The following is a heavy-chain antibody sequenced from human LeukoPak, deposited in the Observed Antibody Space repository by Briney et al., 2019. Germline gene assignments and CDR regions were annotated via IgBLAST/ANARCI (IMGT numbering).Heavy chain of an antibody. V-gene: IGHV3-33*06. D-gene: IGHD2-2*01. CDR2: IWYDGSNQ. CDR3: AKATGIVVVPAAMGGYFDY. J-gene: IGHJ4*02. Sequence: GGSLRLSCAASGFSFSSYAMHWVRQAPGKGLEWVAVIWYDGSNQYYADSVRGRFTISRDNSKNTLYLQMNSLRAEDTAVYYCAKATGIVVVPAAMGGYFDYWGQGTLVTVSS. CDR1: GFSFSSYA.